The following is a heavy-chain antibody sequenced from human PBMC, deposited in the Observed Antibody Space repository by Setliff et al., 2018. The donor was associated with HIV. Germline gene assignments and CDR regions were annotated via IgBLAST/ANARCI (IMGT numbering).Heavy chain of an antibody. CDR3: ARRPSSYNWFDP. D-gene: IGHD6-6*01. Sequence: PGESLKISCQGLGYSFPHYWIGWVRQIPGKGLEWVAIIFPSDSDTRYSPSFQGQVTISADKSISTAYLQWSSLKASDTAMYYCARRPSSYNWFDPWGQGTLVTVSS. CDR2: IFPSDSDT. V-gene: IGHV5-51*01. J-gene: IGHJ5*02. CDR1: GYSFPHYW.